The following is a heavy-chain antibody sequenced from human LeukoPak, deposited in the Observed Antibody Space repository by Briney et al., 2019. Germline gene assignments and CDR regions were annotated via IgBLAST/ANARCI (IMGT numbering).Heavy chain of an antibody. D-gene: IGHD3-10*01. CDR2: IYSGGST. CDR3: ARGLDGSGTYYKVWFDP. V-gene: IGHV3-66*01. Sequence: GGSLRLSCAASGFTVTSNYMSWVRQAAGKGLEWVSVIYSGGSTYYADSVRGRFTISRDSSKNTLYLQMNSLRAEDTAVYYCARGLDGSGTYYKVWFDPWGQGTLVTVSS. J-gene: IGHJ5*02. CDR1: GFTVTSNY.